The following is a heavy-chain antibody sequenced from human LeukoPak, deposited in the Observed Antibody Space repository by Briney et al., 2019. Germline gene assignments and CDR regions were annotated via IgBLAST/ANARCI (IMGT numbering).Heavy chain of an antibody. CDR3: VREGPPQGRPWSGWYPFDF. V-gene: IGHV3-7*01. Sequence: PGGSLRLSCAASGFTFSSYWMSWVRQAPGKGLEWVANIKQDGSEKYYVDSVKGRFTISRDNAKNSLYLQMNSLRAEDTAVYYCVREGPPQGRPWSGWYPFDFWGQGILVTVSS. D-gene: IGHD3-3*01. CDR2: IKQDGSEK. CDR1: GFTFSSYW. J-gene: IGHJ4*02.